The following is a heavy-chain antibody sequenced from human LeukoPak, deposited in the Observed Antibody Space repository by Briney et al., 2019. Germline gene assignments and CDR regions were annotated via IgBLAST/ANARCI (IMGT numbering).Heavy chain of an antibody. D-gene: IGHD5-12*01. V-gene: IGHV4-34*01. CDR3: ARSSVDGQRADY. CDR1: GGSLNGHY. Sequence: SETLSLTCAVYGGSLNGHYWSWIRQSPGKGLEWIGEGSDIGGTKFNPSLKSRVSISADTSKNQFSLKLTSMTAADTAVYYCARSSVDGQRADYWGQGTLVTVSS. J-gene: IGHJ4*02. CDR2: GSDIGGT.